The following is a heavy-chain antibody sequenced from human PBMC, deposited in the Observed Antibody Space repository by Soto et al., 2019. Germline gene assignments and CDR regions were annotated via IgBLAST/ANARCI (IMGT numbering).Heavy chain of an antibody. CDR3: ARHVFPLRERGGVSY. J-gene: IGHJ4*02. D-gene: IGHD3-16*01. V-gene: IGHV1-18*01. CDR1: GYSFTSNG. CDR2: ISVDKGNT. Sequence: ASVKVSCKASGYSFTSNGISWVRQAPGQGLEWMGWISVDKGNTNCAQKLQGRVTMTRDTSKNQFSLKLSSVTAADTAVYYCARHVFPLRERGGVSYWGQGTLVTVSS.